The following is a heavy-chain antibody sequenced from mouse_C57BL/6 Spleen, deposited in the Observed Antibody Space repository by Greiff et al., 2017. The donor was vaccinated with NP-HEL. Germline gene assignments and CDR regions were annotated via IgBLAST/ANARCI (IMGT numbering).Heavy chain of an antibody. D-gene: IGHD2-3*01. Sequence: QVQLQQSGPGLVAPSQSLSITCTVSGFSLTSYGVSWVRQPPGKGLEWLGVLWGDGSTNYHSALISRLSISKDNSKSQVFLKLNSLQTDDTATYYCAKPSIYDGYYPFAYWGQGTLVTVSA. V-gene: IGHV2-3*01. J-gene: IGHJ3*01. CDR2: LWGDGST. CDR3: AKPSIYDGYYPFAY. CDR1: GFSLTSYG.